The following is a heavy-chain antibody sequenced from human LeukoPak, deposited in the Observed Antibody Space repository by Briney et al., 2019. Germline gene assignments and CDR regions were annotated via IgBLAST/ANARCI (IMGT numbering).Heavy chain of an antibody. CDR1: GFTFSSYS. J-gene: IGHJ3*02. V-gene: IGHV3-21*01. CDR3: ARESESYGGAFDI. D-gene: IGHD1-26*01. CDR2: ISSSSSYI. Sequence: GGSLRLSCAASGFTFSSYSMNWVRQAPGKGLEWVSSISSSSSYIYYADSVKGRFTISRDNAKNSLYLQMNSLRAEDTAVYYCARESESYGGAFDIWGQGTMVTVSS.